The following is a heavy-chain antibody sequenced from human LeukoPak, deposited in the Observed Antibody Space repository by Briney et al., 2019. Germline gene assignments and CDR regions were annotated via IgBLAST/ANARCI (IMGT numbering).Heavy chain of an antibody. D-gene: IGHD6-19*01. CDR1: GGSIRYYY. CDR2: IHSSGST. J-gene: IGHJ4*02. Sequence: PSETLSLTCTVSGGSIRYYYWTWIRQPAGKGLEWIGRIHSSGSTNYNPSLKSRVTMSVDTSKNQFSLRLSSVTAADTAVYYCARDPHGSSGWYDYWGQGILVTVSS. V-gene: IGHV4-4*07. CDR3: ARDPHGSSGWYDY.